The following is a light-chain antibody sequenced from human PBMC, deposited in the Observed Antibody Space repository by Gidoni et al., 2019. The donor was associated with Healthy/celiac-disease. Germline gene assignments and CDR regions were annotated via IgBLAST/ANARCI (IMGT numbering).Light chain of an antibody. Sequence: ETVLTQYTGTLSLSPGERATLSCRASQSVSSSYLAWYQQKPGQAPRLLIYGASSRATGIPDRFSGSGSGTDFTLTISRLEPEDFAVYYCQQYGSSPRTFGQGTKLEIK. V-gene: IGKV3-20*01. CDR2: GAS. CDR1: QSVSSSY. CDR3: QQYGSSPRT. J-gene: IGKJ2*01.